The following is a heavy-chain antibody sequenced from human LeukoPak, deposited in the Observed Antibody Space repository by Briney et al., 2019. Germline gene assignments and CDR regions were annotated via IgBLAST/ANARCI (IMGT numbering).Heavy chain of an antibody. V-gene: IGHV3-23*01. CDR2: ISGSGGST. J-gene: IGHJ5*02. Sequence: GGSLRLSCAASGFTFSSYAMSWVRQAPGKGLEWVSAISGSGGSTYYADSVKGRFTISRDNSKNTLYLQMNSLRAADTAVYYCAKTHDWTEYSSSSSWFDPWGQGTLVTVSS. D-gene: IGHD6-6*01. CDR3: AKTHDWTEYSSSSSWFDP. CDR1: GFTFSSYA.